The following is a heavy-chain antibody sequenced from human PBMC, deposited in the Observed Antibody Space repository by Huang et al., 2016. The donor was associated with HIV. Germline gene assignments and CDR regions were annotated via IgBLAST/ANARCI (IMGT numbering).Heavy chain of an antibody. D-gene: IGHD1-26*01. CDR2: IHPNSGAT. Sequence: QVQLVQSGAEVKKPGASVNVSCKTSGYSLTAYYIHWLRQAPGQGLEWMGWIHPNSGATKYAEKFQDRVTMTRDTSISTAYMELSSLRSDDTAMYCCARGIRNGGSYFHFDYWGQGTLVPVSS. CDR3: ARGIRNGGSYFHFDY. J-gene: IGHJ4*02. CDR1: GYSLTAYY. V-gene: IGHV1-2*02.